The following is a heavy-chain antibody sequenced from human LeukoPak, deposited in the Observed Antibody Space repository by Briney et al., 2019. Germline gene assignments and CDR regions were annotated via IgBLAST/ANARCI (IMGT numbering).Heavy chain of an antibody. Sequence: PSETLSLTCTVSGGSISSYYWSWIRQPPGKGLVWIGYIYTSGSTNYNPSLKSRVTISVDTSKNQFSLKLSSVTAADTAVYYCARHGGAAAGDFDYWGQGTLVTVSS. CDR2: IYTSGST. J-gene: IGHJ4*02. D-gene: IGHD6-13*01. V-gene: IGHV4-4*09. CDR3: ARHGGAAAGDFDY. CDR1: GGSISSYY.